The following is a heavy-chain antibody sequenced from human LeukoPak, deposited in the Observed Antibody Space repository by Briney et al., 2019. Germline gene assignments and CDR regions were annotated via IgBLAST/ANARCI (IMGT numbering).Heavy chain of an antibody. D-gene: IGHD6-19*01. CDR3: ARTKSGWYYSDY. Sequence: PSETLSLTCTVSGGSISSSSYYWGWIRQPPGKGLEWIGTIYYSGNTYYPTSLKSRFTMSIDTSKNQFSLNLSSVTAADTAVYYCARTKSGWYYSDYWGQGTLVSVSS. CDR1: GGSISSSSYY. V-gene: IGHV4-39*01. CDR2: IYYSGNT. J-gene: IGHJ4*02.